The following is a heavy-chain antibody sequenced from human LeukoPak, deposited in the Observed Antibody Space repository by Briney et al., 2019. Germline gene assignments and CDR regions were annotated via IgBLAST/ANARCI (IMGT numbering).Heavy chain of an antibody. V-gene: IGHV1-2*02. CDR3: ARTYFYCSGGSCFSAYYFDY. CDR2: INPNSGGT. CDR1: GGTFSSYA. J-gene: IGHJ4*02. Sequence: ASVKVSFKASGGTFSSYAISWVRQAPGQGLEWMGWINPNSGGTNYAQKFQGRVTMTRDTSISTAYMELNRLRSDDTAVYYCARTYFYCSGGSCFSAYYFDYWGQGTLVTVSS. D-gene: IGHD2-15*01.